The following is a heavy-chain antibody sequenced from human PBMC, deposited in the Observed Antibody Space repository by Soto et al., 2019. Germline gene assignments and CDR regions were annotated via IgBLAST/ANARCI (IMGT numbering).Heavy chain of an antibody. CDR1: GGSISSSSYY. J-gene: IGHJ6*02. D-gene: IGHD2-15*01. CDR3: ARGAGSPTYYYGMDV. Sequence: PSETLSLTCTVSGGSISSSSYYWGWIRQPPGKGLEWIGSIFYSGSTYYNPSLKSRVTISVDTSKNQFSLNLSSVTAADTAEYYCARGAGSPTYYYGMDVWGQGTTVTVSS. CDR2: IFYSGST. V-gene: IGHV4-39*01.